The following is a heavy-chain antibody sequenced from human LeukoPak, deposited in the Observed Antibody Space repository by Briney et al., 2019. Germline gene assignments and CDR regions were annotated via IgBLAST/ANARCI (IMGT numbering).Heavy chain of an antibody. Sequence: GGSLRLSCVASGFTFRTYAMRWVRQAPGRGLEWVSTISGSGGGKYYADSVKGRFTISRDNSKNTLFLQMNSLGAEDTAVYYCAKSALTSGPENWGQGTLVTVSS. J-gene: IGHJ4*02. CDR3: AKSALTSGPEN. V-gene: IGHV3-23*01. D-gene: IGHD5-12*01. CDR1: GFTFRTYA. CDR2: ISGSGGGK.